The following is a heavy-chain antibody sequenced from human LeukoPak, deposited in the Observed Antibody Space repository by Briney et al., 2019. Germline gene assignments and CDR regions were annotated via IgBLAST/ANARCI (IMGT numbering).Heavy chain of an antibody. Sequence: GASVKVSYKASGGTFSRNDISWVRQAPGQGLEWMGGIMPLFGTAKNAQKFQGRVTITADKSTSTAYMELSSLRSEDTAVYYCASGRTDIVVVPATLRNYYFDYWGQGTLVTVSS. D-gene: IGHD2-2*01. V-gene: IGHV1-69*06. CDR1: GGTFSRND. J-gene: IGHJ4*02. CDR3: ASGRTDIVVVPATLRNYYFDY. CDR2: IMPLFGTA.